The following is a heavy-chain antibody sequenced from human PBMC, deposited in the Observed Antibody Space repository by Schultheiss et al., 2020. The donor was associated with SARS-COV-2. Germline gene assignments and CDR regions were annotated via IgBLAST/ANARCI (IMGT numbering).Heavy chain of an antibody. CDR2: IKSKTDGGTT. Sequence: GGSLRLSCAASGFTFSSYWMHWVRQAPGKGLEWVGRIKSKTDGGTTDYAAPVKGRFTISRDDSKNTLYLQMNSLKTEDTAVYYCTKTYYDFWSGYYSFDYWGQGTLVTVSS. CDR1: GFTFSSYW. V-gene: IGHV3-15*01. D-gene: IGHD3-3*01. CDR3: TKTYYDFWSGYYSFDY. J-gene: IGHJ4*02.